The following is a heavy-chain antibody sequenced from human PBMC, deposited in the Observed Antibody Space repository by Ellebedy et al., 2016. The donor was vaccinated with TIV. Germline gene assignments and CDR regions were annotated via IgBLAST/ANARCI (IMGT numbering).Heavy chain of an antibody. CDR3: AKDRGYYDSSGYHYVQKSRPSHYYYGMDV. D-gene: IGHD3-22*01. V-gene: IGHV3-30*02. CDR1: GFTFSSYG. Sequence: GGSLRLSCVASGFTFSSYGIHWVRQAPGKGLEWVAFIRSDGSNKYFADSLKGRFTISRDNSENTLYLQMNSLRAEDTAVYYCAKDRGYYDSSGYHYVQKSRPSHYYYGMDVWGQGTTVTVSS. CDR2: IRSDGSNK. J-gene: IGHJ6*02.